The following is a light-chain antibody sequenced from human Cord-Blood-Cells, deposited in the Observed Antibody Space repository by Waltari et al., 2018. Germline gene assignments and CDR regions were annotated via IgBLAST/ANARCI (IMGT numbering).Light chain of an antibody. CDR3: QSYDSSLSVWV. CDR2: GNS. V-gene: IGLV1-40*01. J-gene: IGLJ3*02. CDR1: TSNIGAGYH. Sequence: HSVLPQPPPVSGAPGQRVTIPCTASTSNIGAGYHVHWYQKLPGTPPKLLPYGNSNRPSGFPDRFSGSKSGTSAALAITGLQAEDEADYYCQSYDSSLSVWVFGGGTKLTVL.